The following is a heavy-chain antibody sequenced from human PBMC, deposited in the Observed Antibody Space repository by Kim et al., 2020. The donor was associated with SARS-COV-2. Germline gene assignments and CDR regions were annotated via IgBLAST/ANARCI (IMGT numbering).Heavy chain of an antibody. V-gene: IGHV1-46*01. D-gene: IGHD5-18*01. Sequence: QGRVTMTRDTSTSTVYMELSSLRSEDTAVYYCARGGSGIQLWVHDGYFDYWGQGTLVTVSS. CDR3: ARGGSGIQLWVHDGYFDY. J-gene: IGHJ4*02.